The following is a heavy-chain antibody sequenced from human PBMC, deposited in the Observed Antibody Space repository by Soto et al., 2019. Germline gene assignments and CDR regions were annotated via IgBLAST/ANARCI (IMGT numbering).Heavy chain of an antibody. CDR2: INHSGST. CDR1: GGSFSGYY. V-gene: IGHV4-34*01. Sequence: SETLSLTCAVYGGSFSGYYWSWIRQPPGKGLEWIGEINHSGSTNYNPSLKSRVTISVDTSKNQFSLKLSSVTAADTAVYYCARGPSYYGSGARTPWGQGTLVTVSS. D-gene: IGHD3-10*01. CDR3: ARGPSYYGSGARTP. J-gene: IGHJ5*02.